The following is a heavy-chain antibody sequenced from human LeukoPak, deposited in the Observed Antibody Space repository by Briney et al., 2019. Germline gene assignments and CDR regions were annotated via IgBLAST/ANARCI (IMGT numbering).Heavy chain of an antibody. J-gene: IGHJ1*01. D-gene: IGHD3-22*01. CDR1: VFTLNNAW. CDR2: IKRETDGGTI. Sequence: GGSLRLSCAASVFTLNNAWMSWVRQAPWKGLEWLGRIKRETDGGTIDYAAPVKGRFTISRDDSRNTLYLQMDSLKIEDTAVYYCTTDRYYDNSELQFQHWGQGTLVTVSS. V-gene: IGHV3-15*01. CDR3: TTDRYYDNSELQFQH.